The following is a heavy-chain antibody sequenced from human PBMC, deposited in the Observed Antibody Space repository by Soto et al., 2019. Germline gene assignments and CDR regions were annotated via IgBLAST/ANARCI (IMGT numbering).Heavy chain of an antibody. CDR1: GFTFSSYA. J-gene: IGHJ4*02. D-gene: IGHD3-10*01. CDR2: ISGSGGST. V-gene: IGHV3-23*01. Sequence: GGSLRLSCAASGFTFSSYAMSWVRQAPGKGLEWVSAISGSGGSTYYPDSVKGRLTISRDNSKNTLYLQMNSLRAEDTAVYYCAKAERVELLWVRGPGGSYYWGQGTLVTVSS. CDR3: AKAERVELLWVRGPGGSYY.